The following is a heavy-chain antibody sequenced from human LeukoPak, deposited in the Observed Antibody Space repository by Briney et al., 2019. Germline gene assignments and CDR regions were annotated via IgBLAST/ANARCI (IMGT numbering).Heavy chain of an antibody. V-gene: IGHV1-18*01. J-gene: IGHJ4*02. D-gene: IGHD3-22*01. Sequence: EASVKVSCKASGYSFTSYAMHWVRQAPGQRLEWMGWISAYNGNTNYAQELQGRVTMTTDTSTSTVYMELRSLRSDDTAVYYCARGSYYYDSSVGRGFDYWGQGTLVTVSS. CDR3: ARGSYYYDSSVGRGFDY. CDR2: ISAYNGNT. CDR1: GYSFTSYA.